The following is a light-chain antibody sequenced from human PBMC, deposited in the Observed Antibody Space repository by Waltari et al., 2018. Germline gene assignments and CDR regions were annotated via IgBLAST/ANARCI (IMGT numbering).Light chain of an antibody. CDR2: EAS. V-gene: IGLV2-23*02. Sequence: QSALTQPASVSGSPGQSIPISCTGTSSDVGSYNFVTWYQQHPGKPPKLMIYEASKRPSGVSNRFSGSKSGNTASLTISGLQAEDEADYYCCSYTTSDTFVFGGGTKLTVL. CDR1: SSDVGSYNF. CDR3: CSYTTSDTFV. J-gene: IGLJ2*01.